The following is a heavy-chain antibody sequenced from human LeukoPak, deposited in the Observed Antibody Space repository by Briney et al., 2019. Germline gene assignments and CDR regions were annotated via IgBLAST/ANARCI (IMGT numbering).Heavy chain of an antibody. D-gene: IGHD6-19*01. CDR1: GFTFSSYA. CDR3: AKVGSSGWYYFDY. CDR2: MSGSGGST. J-gene: IGHJ4*02. Sequence: PGGPLRLSCAASGFTFSSYAMSWVRQAPGKGLEWVSAMSGSGGSTYYADSVKGRFTISRDNSENTLYLQMNSLRAEDTAEYYCAKVGSSGWYYFDYWGQGTLVTVSS. V-gene: IGHV3-23*01.